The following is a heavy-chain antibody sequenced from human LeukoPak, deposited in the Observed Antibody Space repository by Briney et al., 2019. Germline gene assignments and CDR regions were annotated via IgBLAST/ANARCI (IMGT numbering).Heavy chain of an antibody. CDR2: ISDSGYST. CDR3: ARVAYSSGWYVIPDAFDI. D-gene: IGHD6-19*01. V-gene: IGHV3-23*01. Sequence: PGGSLRLSCAASGFTFNSYTMSWVRQAPGKGLDWVSAISDSGYSTYYADSVKGRFTISRDRSKNTVYLQMNSLRAEDTAVYYCARVAYSSGWYVIPDAFDIWGQGTMVTVSS. CDR1: GFTFNSYT. J-gene: IGHJ3*02.